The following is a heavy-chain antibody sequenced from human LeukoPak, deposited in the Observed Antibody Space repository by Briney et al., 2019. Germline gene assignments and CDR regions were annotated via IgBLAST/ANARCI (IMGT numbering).Heavy chain of an antibody. CDR3: ARVGPTYYDFWSGYYTQAYFDY. CDR2: IIPIFGTA. Sequence: SVEVSCKASGGTFSSYAISWVRQAPGQGLEWMGGIIPIFGTANYAQKFQGRVTITADESTSTAYMELSSLRSEDTAVYYCARVGPTYYDFWSGYYTQAYFDYWGQGTLVTVSS. J-gene: IGHJ4*02. D-gene: IGHD3-3*01. CDR1: GGTFSSYA. V-gene: IGHV1-69*01.